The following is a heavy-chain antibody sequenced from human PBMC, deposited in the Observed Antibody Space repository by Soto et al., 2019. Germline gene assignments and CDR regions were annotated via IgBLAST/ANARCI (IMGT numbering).Heavy chain of an antibody. CDR3: ARSPSTAPVWARLRGTPTMGAFDI. J-gene: IGHJ3*02. V-gene: IGHV1-69*13. CDR1: GGTFSSYA. D-gene: IGHD3-16*01. CDR2: IIPIFGTA. Sequence: ASVKVSCKASGGTFSSYAISWVRQAPGQGLEWMGGIIPIFGTANYAQKFQGRVTITADESTSTAYMELSSLRSEDTAVYYCARSPSTAPVWARLRGTPTMGAFDIWGQGTMVTVSS.